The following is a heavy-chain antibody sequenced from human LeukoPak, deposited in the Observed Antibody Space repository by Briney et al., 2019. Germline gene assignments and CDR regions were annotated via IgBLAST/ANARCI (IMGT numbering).Heavy chain of an antibody. CDR1: GFTFSSYA. D-gene: IGHD3-10*01. V-gene: IGHV3-23*01. Sequence: GGSLRLSSAASGFTFSSYAMSWVRQAPGKGLEWVSAISGSGGSTYYADSVKGRFTISRDNSKNTLYLQMNSLRAEDTAVYYCAKLGGSGSYYNNYWGQGTLVTVSS. CDR2: ISGSGGST. J-gene: IGHJ4*02. CDR3: AKLGGSGSYYNNY.